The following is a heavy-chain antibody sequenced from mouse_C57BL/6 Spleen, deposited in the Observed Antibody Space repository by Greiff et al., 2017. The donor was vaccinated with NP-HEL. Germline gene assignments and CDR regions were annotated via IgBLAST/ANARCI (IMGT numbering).Heavy chain of an antibody. CDR3: AVYDGYDFDD. V-gene: IGHV1-55*01. J-gene: IGHJ2*01. D-gene: IGHD2-3*01. Sequence: VQLQQPGAELVKPGASVNMSCKASGYTFTSYWITWVKQRPGQGLEWIGVIYPGSGSTNYTEKLKSKATLTVDTSSSTAYMQLSSLTSEDAAVDYCAVYDGYDFDDWGKGTTLTVSS. CDR2: IYPGSGST. CDR1: GYTFTSYW.